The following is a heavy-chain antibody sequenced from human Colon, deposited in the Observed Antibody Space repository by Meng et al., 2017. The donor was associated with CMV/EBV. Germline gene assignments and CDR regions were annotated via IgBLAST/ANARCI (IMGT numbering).Heavy chain of an antibody. CDR3: ARGYCNSPSCYTAIGMDV. V-gene: IGHV4/OR15-8*01. Sequence: QTRSLTGAVSGGSITISNWWSWVRQPPGKGLEWIGEFSQSGSTNYSPSLKSRVTISRDTSKNQFSLKLSSVTAADTAVYYCARGYCNSPSCYTAIGMDVWGQGTTVTVSS. D-gene: IGHD2-2*02. J-gene: IGHJ6*02. CDR1: GGSITISNW. CDR2: FSQSGST.